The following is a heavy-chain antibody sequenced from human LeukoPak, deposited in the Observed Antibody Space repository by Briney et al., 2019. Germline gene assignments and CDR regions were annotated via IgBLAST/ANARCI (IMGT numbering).Heavy chain of an antibody. J-gene: IGHJ3*02. CDR1: GFTFDDYA. V-gene: IGHV3-43D*03. D-gene: IGHD5-12*01. CDR3: AKDKGSSGYDQLII. Sequence: PGGSLRLSCAASGFTFDDYAMHWVRQAPGKGLEWVSLISWDGGSTYYADSVKGRFTISRDNSKNSLYLQMNSLRAEDTALYYWAKDKGSSGYDQLIIWGQGTMVTVSS. CDR2: ISWDGGST.